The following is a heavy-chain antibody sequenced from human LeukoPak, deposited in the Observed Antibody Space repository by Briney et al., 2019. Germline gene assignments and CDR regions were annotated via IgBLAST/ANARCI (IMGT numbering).Heavy chain of an antibody. D-gene: IGHD6-13*01. CDR3: ARAKAGSSWKGSWKKYYYMDV. V-gene: IGHV3-7*01. J-gene: IGHJ6*03. Sequence: GGSLRLSCAASGFTFITYWMSWVHQAPEKGLEWVANIKQEGSEKYYVDSVKGRFTISRDNAKSSLYLQMNSLRAEDTAVYYCARAKAGSSWKGSWKKYYYMDVWGKGTTVTVSS. CDR1: GFTFITYW. CDR2: IKQEGSEK.